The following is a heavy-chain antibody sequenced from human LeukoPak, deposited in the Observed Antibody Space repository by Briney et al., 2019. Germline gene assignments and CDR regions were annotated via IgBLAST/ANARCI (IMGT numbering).Heavy chain of an antibody. D-gene: IGHD3-3*01. J-gene: IGHJ6*03. V-gene: IGHV4-59*01. Sequence: ASETLSLTCTVSGGSISSYYWSWIRQPPGKGLEWIGYIYYSGSTNYNPSLKSRVTISVDTSKNQFSLKLSSVTAADTAVYYCARGTEVFWSGSYYYYYYYMDVWGKGTAVTVSS. CDR1: GGSISSYY. CDR3: ARGTEVFWSGSYYYYYYYMDV. CDR2: IYYSGST.